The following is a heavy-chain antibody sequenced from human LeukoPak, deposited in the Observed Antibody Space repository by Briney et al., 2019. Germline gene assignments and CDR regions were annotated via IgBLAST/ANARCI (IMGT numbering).Heavy chain of an antibody. D-gene: IGHD2-8*01. CDR2: ISSNGGST. CDR3: ARVYLERLTAGYFDH. J-gene: IGHJ4*02. V-gene: IGHV3-64*01. Sequence: PGGSLRLSCAASGFTFSSYAMHWVRQAPGKGLEYVSAISSNGGSTYYANSVKGRFTISRDNSKNTLYLQMGSLRAEDMAVYYCARVYLERLTAGYFDHWGQGTQVTVSP. CDR1: GFTFSSYA.